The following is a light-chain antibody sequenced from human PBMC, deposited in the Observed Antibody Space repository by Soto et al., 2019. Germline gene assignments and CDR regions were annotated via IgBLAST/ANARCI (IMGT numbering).Light chain of an antibody. V-gene: IGKV3-15*01. CDR2: GAS. Sequence: IVMTQSPATLSVSPGERATLSCRASQTIDNKLAWYQQRPGQAPRLLIYGASIRATGIPARFSGSGSGTEFTLTISGLQSEDFAVYYCQQYGNSPQTFGQGTKVEIK. CDR1: QTIDNK. J-gene: IGKJ1*01. CDR3: QQYGNSPQT.